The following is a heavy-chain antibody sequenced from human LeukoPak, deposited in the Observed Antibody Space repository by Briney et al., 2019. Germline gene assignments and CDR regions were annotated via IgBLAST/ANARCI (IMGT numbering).Heavy chain of an antibody. J-gene: IGHJ4*02. V-gene: IGHV3-23*01. CDR2: ISGSGGST. CDR3: ARDGARQINIAVPGGDY. D-gene: IGHD6-19*01. CDR1: GFTFSSYA. Sequence: PGGSLRLSCAASGFTFSSYAMSWVRQAPGKGLEWVSAISGSGGSTYYADSVKGRFTISRDNSKNTLYLQMNSLRAEDTAIYYCARDGARQINIAVPGGDYWGQGTLVTVSS.